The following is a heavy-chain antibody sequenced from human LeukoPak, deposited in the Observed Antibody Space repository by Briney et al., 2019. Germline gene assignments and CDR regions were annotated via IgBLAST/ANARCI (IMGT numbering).Heavy chain of an antibody. Sequence: PGGSLRLSCAASGFTFSSYSMNWVRQAPGKGLEWVSYISSSSSTIYYADSVKGRFTISRDNAKNSLYLQMNSLRAEDTAVYYCARYPYYDSSGSNKREDYWGQGTLVTVPS. CDR1: GFTFSSYS. D-gene: IGHD3-22*01. V-gene: IGHV3-48*01. CDR2: ISSSSSTI. J-gene: IGHJ4*02. CDR3: ARYPYYDSSGSNKREDY.